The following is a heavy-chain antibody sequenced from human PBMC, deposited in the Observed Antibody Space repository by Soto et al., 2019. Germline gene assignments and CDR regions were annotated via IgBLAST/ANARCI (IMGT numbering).Heavy chain of an antibody. CDR3: ASGGGAAAGITS. J-gene: IGHJ5*02. D-gene: IGHD6-13*01. CDR1: GFTFSSYG. Sequence: QVLLVESGGGVVQPGRSLRLSCGASGFTFSSYGMHWVRQAPGKGLEWVAIIWYDGSNKYYGDSVKGRFTISSDNSKNTVYLQMSRLRAEYTAVYYCASGGGAAAGITSWGQGTLVTVSS. CDR2: IWYDGSNK. V-gene: IGHV3-33*01.